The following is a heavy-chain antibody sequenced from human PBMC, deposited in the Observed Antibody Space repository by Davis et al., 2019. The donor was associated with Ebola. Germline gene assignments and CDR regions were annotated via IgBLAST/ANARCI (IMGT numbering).Heavy chain of an antibody. CDR2: INSDGTIT. V-gene: IGHV3-74*01. CDR3: ARVATDWFDP. J-gene: IGHJ5*02. Sequence: GESLKISCAASGFTFSSYWRHWVRQAPGTGLEWVSRINSDGTITNYADSVKGRFTISRDNAKNTLYLQMSGLRAEDTALYYCARVATDWFDPWGQGTRVTVSS. CDR1: GFTFSSYW.